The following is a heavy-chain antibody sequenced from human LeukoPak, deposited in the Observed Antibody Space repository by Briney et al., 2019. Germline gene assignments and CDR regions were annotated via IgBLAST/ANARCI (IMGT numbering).Heavy chain of an antibody. CDR3: AREEVFGATMTVYGMDV. CDR1: GFTFSSYW. J-gene: IGHJ6*02. V-gene: IGHV3-7*01. D-gene: IGHD3-22*01. CDR2: IKQDGSEK. Sequence: GGSLRLSCAASGFTFSSYWMSWVRQAPGKGLEWVANIKQDGSEKYYVDSVKGRFTISRDNAKNSLYLQMNSLRAEDTAVYYCAREEVFGATMTVYGMDVWGQGTTVTVSS.